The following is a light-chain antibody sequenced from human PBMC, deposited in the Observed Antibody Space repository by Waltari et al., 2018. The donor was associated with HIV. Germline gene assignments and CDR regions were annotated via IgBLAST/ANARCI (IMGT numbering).Light chain of an antibody. V-gene: IGLV3-1*01. CDR2: QDS. Sequence: SYELTQPPSVSVSPGQTASITCSGDTLGDKYACWYQQQPGQSPVLVIYQDSKRPSGIPERFSGSNSGNTATLTISGTQAMDEADYYCQAWDSSTDVVFGGGTKLTVL. CDR1: TLGDKY. J-gene: IGLJ2*01. CDR3: QAWDSSTDVV.